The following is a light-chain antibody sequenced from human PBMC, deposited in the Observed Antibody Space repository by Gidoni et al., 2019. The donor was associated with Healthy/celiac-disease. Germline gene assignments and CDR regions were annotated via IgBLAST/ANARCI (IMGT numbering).Light chain of an antibody. V-gene: IGKV1-33*01. Sequence: EIQMTQSPSSLSASVGDRVTITCQASQDISNYLNWYQQKPGKAPKLLIYDASNLETGVPSRFSGGGSGTDFTFTISSLQPEDIATYYCQQYDNLPYTFGQGTKLEIK. CDR1: QDISNY. CDR3: QQYDNLPYT. J-gene: IGKJ2*01. CDR2: DAS.